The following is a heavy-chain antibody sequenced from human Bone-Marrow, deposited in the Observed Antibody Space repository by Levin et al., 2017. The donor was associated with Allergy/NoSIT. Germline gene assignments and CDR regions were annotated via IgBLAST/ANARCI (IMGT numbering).Heavy chain of an antibody. J-gene: IGHJ4*02. CDR1: GFTFGDYV. Sequence: PGGSLRLSCSASGFTFGDYVMSWFRQAPGKGLEWVGFIRRKTYGETTEYAASVKGRFTISRDDSKSIAYLQMNSLKTEDTAVYYCTRRGGDPDFWGQGTLVIVSS. CDR3: TRRGGDPDF. D-gene: IGHD3-16*01. CDR2: IRRKTYGETT. V-gene: IGHV3-49*03.